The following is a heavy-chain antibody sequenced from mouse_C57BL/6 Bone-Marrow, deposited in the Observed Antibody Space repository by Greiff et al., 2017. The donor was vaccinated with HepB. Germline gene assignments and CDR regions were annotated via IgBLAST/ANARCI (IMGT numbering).Heavy chain of an antibody. CDR2: FYPGSGSI. V-gene: IGHV1-62-2*01. J-gene: IGHJ3*01. Sequence: QVHVKQSGAELVKPGASVKLSCKASGYTFTEYTIHWVKQRSGQGLEWIGWFYPGSGSIKYNEKFKDKATLTADKSSSTVYMELSRLTSEDSAVYFCARHEDRWLLPTAWFAYWGQGTLVTVSA. D-gene: IGHD2-3*01. CDR1: GYTFTEYT. CDR3: ARHEDRWLLPTAWFAY.